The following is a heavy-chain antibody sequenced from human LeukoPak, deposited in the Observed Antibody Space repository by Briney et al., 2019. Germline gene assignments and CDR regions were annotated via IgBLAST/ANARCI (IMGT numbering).Heavy chain of an antibody. CDR3: AREYYDSMMDV. CDR1: GFTFSSYS. V-gene: IGHV3-30*03. D-gene: IGHD3-3*01. CDR2: ISYDGSNK. Sequence: GGSLRLSCAASGFTFSSYSMNWVRQAPGKGLEWVAVISYDGSNKYYADSVKGRFTISRDNSKNTLYLQMNSLRAEDTAVYYCAREYYDSMMDVWGQGTTVTVSS. J-gene: IGHJ6*02.